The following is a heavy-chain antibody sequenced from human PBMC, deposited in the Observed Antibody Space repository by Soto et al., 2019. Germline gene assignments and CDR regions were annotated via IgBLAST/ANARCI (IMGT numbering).Heavy chain of an antibody. J-gene: IGHJ4*02. V-gene: IGHV1-2*02. CDR2: INPNSGDT. D-gene: IGHD1-20*01. CDR3: ARGPRPLYNIDS. Sequence: ASVKVSCKASGYTFNAYYIHWVRQAPGQGLEWVGRINPNSGDTTYTQKFEGRVTMTRDTSISTAYLELTGLRSDDTAIYYCARGPRPLYNIDSWGQGTLVTVSS. CDR1: GYTFNAYY.